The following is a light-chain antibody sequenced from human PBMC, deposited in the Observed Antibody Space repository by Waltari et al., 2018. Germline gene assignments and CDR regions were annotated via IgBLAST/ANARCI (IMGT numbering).Light chain of an antibody. V-gene: IGLV2-14*01. CDR3: NSYTGSSSWV. Sequence: QSALTQPASVSGSPGQSITISCYGTRRDIGFYHYVPWYQQHPGKAPKLIIYDVSQRPSGVSDRFSGSKSGNTASRTISGLQAEDEADYYCNSYTGSSSWVFGGGTKVTVL. CDR2: DVS. CDR1: RRDIGFYHY. J-gene: IGLJ3*02.